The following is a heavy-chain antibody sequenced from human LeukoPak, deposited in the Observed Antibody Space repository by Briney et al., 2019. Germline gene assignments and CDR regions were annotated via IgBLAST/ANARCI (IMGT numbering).Heavy chain of an antibody. J-gene: IGHJ4*02. Sequence: PGVSLRLSCAASGFTFSSYSMNWVRQAPGKGLEWVSSISSSSSYIYYADSVKGRFTISRDNAKNSLYLQMNSLRAEDTAVYYCARAELITYSYGRNPFDYWGQGTLVTVSS. CDR3: ARAELITYSYGRNPFDY. D-gene: IGHD5-18*01. CDR2: ISSSSSYI. V-gene: IGHV3-21*01. CDR1: GFTFSSYS.